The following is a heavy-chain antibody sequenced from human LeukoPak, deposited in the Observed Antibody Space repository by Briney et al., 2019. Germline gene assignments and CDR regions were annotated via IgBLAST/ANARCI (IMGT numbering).Heavy chain of an antibody. V-gene: IGHV3-21*01. CDR3: ARGAADYDILTGYYTEMFDY. CDR1: GFTFSSYS. D-gene: IGHD3-9*01. J-gene: IGHJ4*02. CDR2: ISSSSSYI. Sequence: PGGSLRLSCAASGFTFSSYSMNWVRQAPGKGLEWVSSISSSSSYIYYADSVKGRFTISRDNAENSLYLQMNSLRAEDTAVYYCARGAADYDILTGYYTEMFDYWGQGTLVTVSS.